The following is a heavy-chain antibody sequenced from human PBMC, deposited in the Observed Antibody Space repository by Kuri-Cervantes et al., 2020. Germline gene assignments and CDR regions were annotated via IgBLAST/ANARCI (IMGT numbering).Heavy chain of an antibody. CDR3: AWGDGMDV. V-gene: IGHV4-38-2*02. Sequence: GSLRLSCTVSGYSISSGYYWGWIRQPPGKGLEWIGSMHERGSTYYNPSLKSRVTISVDTSKNQFSLKLSSVTAADTAVYYCAWGDGMDVWGQGTTVTVSS. J-gene: IGHJ6*02. D-gene: IGHD3-16*01. CDR2: MHERGST. CDR1: GYSISSGYY.